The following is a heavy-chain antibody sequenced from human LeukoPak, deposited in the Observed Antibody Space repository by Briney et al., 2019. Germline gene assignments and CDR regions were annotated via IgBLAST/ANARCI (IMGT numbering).Heavy chain of an antibody. V-gene: IGHV4-61*02. Sequence: SETLSLTCTVSGGSISSGSYYWSWIRQPAGKGLEWIGRIYTSGSTNYNPSLKSRVTISVDTSKNQFSLKLSSVTAADTAVYYCARDLPTVVTLPYYYYMDVWGKGTTVTVSS. D-gene: IGHD4-23*01. CDR1: GGSISSGSYY. CDR2: IYTSGST. CDR3: ARDLPTVVTLPYYYYMDV. J-gene: IGHJ6*03.